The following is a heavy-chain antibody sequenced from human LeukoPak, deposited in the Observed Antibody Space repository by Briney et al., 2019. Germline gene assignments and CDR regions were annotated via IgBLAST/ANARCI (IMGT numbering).Heavy chain of an antibody. CDR1: GFTFSSYD. V-gene: IGHV3-23*01. CDR2: ISGSGGST. CDR3: AKDRGNDFWSGYSIGGYFDY. Sequence: GGSLRLSCAASGFTFSSYDMSWVRQAPGKGLEWVSAISGSGGSTYYADSVKGRFTISRDNYKSTLYLQKNSLRAEDPAVYYCAKDRGNDFWSGYSIGGYFDYWGQGTLVTVSS. J-gene: IGHJ4*02. D-gene: IGHD3-3*01.